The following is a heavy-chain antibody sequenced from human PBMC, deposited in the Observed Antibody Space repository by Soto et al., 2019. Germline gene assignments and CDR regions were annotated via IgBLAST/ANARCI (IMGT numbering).Heavy chain of an antibody. CDR3: ARSLRDYGGNSDFFDY. CDR2: IYYSGST. D-gene: IGHD2-21*02. V-gene: IGHV4-31*03. CDR1: GGSISSGGYY. Sequence: SETLSLTCTVSGGSISSGGYYWSWILHHPGKGLEWIGYIYYSGSTYYNPSLKSRVTISVDTSKNQFSLKLSSVTAADTAVYYCARSLRDYGGNSDFFDYWGQGTLVTVSS. J-gene: IGHJ4*02.